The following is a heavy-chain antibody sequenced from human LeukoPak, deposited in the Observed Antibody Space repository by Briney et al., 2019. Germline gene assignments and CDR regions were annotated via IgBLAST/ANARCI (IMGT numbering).Heavy chain of an antibody. CDR2: ISSASGTI. CDR1: GFSFRSFE. Sequence: QPGGSLRLSCAASGFSFRSFEMSWVRQAPGKGLECIAYISSASGTIYHADSVKGRFTISRDNANNSLYLQMNSLRAEDTAIYYCARSTELSDPYYGMDVWGQGTTVTVSS. J-gene: IGHJ6*02. D-gene: IGHD1-26*01. V-gene: IGHV3-48*03. CDR3: ARSTELSDPYYGMDV.